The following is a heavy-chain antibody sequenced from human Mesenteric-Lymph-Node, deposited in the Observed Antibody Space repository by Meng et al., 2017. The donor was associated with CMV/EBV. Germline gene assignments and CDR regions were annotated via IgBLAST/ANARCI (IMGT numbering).Heavy chain of an antibody. D-gene: IGHD3-3*01. J-gene: IGHJ1*01. V-gene: IGHV3-23*01. Sequence: GGSLRLSCAASGFTFSSYAMSWVRQAPGKGLEWVSAISGSGGSTYYADSVKGRFTISRDNSKNTLYLQMNSLRAEDTAVYYCARDLRVTIFGVGSLAEYFQHWGQGTLVTVSS. CDR2: ISGSGGST. CDR1: GFTFSSYA. CDR3: ARDLRVTIFGVGSLAEYFQH.